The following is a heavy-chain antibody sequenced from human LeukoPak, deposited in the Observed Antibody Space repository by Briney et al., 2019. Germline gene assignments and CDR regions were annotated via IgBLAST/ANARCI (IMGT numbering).Heavy chain of an antibody. CDR1: GASFAGYS. CDR2: VNRVGYT. V-gene: IGHV4-34*01. J-gene: IGHJ5*02. Sequence: SETLSLTCAVHGASFAGYSWSWIRQSPGKGLEWIGEVNRVGYTIYNPSLKSRVNISIDTSTTQFSLRLSSVTVADTAVYFCARERVVSDYNWFYPWGQGTLVTVSS. D-gene: IGHD6-25*01. CDR3: ARERVVSDYNWFYP.